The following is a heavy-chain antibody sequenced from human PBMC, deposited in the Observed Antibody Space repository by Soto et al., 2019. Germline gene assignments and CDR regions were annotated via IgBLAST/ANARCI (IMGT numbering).Heavy chain of an antibody. CDR2: IIPIFGTA. CDR1: GGTFSSYA. D-gene: IGHD1-26*01. V-gene: IGHV1-69*01. CDR3: ARVERGGSYDEDYYYGMDV. Sequence: QVQLVQSGAEVKKPGSSVKVSCKASGGTFSSYAISWVRQAPGQGLEWMGGIIPIFGTANYAQKFQGRVTSTADESTSTAYMELSSLRSEDTAVYYCARVERGGSYDEDYYYGMDVWGQGTTVTVSS. J-gene: IGHJ6*02.